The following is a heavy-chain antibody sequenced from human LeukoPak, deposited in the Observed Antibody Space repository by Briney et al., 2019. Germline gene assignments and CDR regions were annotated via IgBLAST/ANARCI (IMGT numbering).Heavy chain of an antibody. D-gene: IGHD1-26*01. CDR1: GFTFNNYA. V-gene: IGHV3-23*01. Sequence: PGGSLRLSFVASGFTFNNYAMTWVRQAPGKGLEWVSAISGSGYSTYYADSVKGRFTISRDNSKNTLYLQMNSLRAEDTALYFCAQWSRYFDYWGQGTLVTVSS. CDR3: AQWSRYFDY. CDR2: ISGSGYST. J-gene: IGHJ4*02.